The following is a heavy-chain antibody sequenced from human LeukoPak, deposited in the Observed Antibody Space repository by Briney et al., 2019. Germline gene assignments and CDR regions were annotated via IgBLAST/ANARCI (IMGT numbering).Heavy chain of an antibody. CDR3: ASGYCSSTSCFENWFDP. D-gene: IGHD2-2*01. Sequence: SETLSITCTVSGGSISSYYWSWIRQPPGKGLEWIGYIYYSGSTNYNPSLKSRVTISVDTSKNQFSLKLSSVTAADTAVYYCASGYCSSTSCFENWFDPWGQGTLVTVSS. V-gene: IGHV4-59*01. CDR1: GGSISSYY. J-gene: IGHJ5*02. CDR2: IYYSGST.